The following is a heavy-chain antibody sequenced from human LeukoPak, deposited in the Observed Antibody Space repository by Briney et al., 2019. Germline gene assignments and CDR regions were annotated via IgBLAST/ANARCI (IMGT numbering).Heavy chain of an antibody. D-gene: IGHD3-22*01. CDR3: ARGLYDSSGYNAFDI. Sequence: GGSLRLSCAASGFTSSSYDMHWVRQATGKGLEWVSAIGTAGDTYYPGSVKGRFTISRENAKNSLYLQMNSLRAGDTAVYYCARGLYDSSGYNAFDIWGQGTMVTVSS. CDR2: IGTAGDT. CDR1: GFTSSSYD. J-gene: IGHJ3*02. V-gene: IGHV3-13*01.